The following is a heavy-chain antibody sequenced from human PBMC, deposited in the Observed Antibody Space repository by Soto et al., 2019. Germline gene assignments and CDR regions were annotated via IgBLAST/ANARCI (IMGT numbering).Heavy chain of an antibody. CDR1: GFTFKNYA. CDR3: AREDDYNYRYFNYGLDV. CDR2: TSFDGNKK. V-gene: IGHV3-30-3*01. D-gene: IGHD5-12*01. Sequence: LRLSCAASGFTFKNYALHWVRQAPGKGLEWVAVTSFDGNKKYFSDSVKGRFTISRDNFRNTLYLQMNNLRVEDAALYFCAREDDYNYRYFNYGLDVWDQGTTVTVSS. J-gene: IGHJ6*02.